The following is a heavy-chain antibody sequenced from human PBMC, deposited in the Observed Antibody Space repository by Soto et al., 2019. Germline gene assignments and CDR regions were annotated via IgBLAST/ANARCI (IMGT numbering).Heavy chain of an antibody. J-gene: IGHJ6*02. D-gene: IGHD2-15*01. Sequence: EVQLVESGGAVVQPGGSLRLSCSTSGFTFDDFTMHWVRQVPGKGLEWVSVISWAGDTTVYADSVKGRFSISRDNKKKSLHLLMNSLRTDDSAIYYCAKDVSGRWWYDAMDVWCQGTTVTVS. CDR1: GFTFDDFT. CDR3: AKDVSGRWWYDAMDV. V-gene: IGHV3-43*01. CDR2: ISWAGDTT.